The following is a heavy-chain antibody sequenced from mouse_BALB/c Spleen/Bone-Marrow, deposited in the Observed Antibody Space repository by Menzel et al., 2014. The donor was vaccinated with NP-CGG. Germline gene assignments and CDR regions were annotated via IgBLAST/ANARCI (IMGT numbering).Heavy chain of an antibody. Sequence: GSVLVRPGASVKLSCKASGYTFTSSWMHWAKQRPGQGLEWIGEIHPNSGNTNYNEKFKGKATLTVDTSSSTAYVDLSSLTSEDSAVYYCARSTTATYFDVWGAGTTVTVSS. D-gene: IGHD1-2*01. V-gene: IGHV1S130*01. CDR2: IHPNSGNT. CDR3: ARSTTATYFDV. CDR1: GYTFTSSW. J-gene: IGHJ1*01.